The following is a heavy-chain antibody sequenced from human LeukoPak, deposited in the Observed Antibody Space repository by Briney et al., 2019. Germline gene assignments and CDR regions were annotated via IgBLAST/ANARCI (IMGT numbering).Heavy chain of an antibody. Sequence: PGGSLRLSCAASGFTFSGYIMNWVRQAPGKGLEWVSLIGSSGNTIYYADSVKGRFTVSRDNAKNSLYLQMNSLRAEDTAVYHCARDQWLDYWGQGTLVTVSS. CDR1: GFTFSGYI. J-gene: IGHJ4*02. D-gene: IGHD6-19*01. CDR2: IGSSGNTI. V-gene: IGHV3-48*01. CDR3: ARDQWLDY.